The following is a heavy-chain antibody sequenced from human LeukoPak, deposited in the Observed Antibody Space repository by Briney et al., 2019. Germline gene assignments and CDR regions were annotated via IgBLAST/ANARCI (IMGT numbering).Heavy chain of an antibody. CDR3: AKQAGWGAYFSFLPFDF. CDR2: FGHNGDIT. J-gene: IGHJ4*02. Sequence: GGSLRLSCAASGFTFSYYGLSWVRQAPGRGLEWVSGFGHNGDITYSDSVKGRFTISRDNSKNTLFLQMNSLRADDTAVYFCAKQAGWGAYFSFLPFDFWGRGTLVTVSS. V-gene: IGHV3-23*01. CDR1: GFTFSYYG. D-gene: IGHD3-3*01.